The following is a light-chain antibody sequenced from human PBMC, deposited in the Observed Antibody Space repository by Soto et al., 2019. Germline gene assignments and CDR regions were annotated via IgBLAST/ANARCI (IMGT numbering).Light chain of an antibody. CDR2: EVT. Sequence: QSVLTQPASVSGSPGQSITIPCTGTSGDVGGYNLVSWYQQHPGKAPKLMIYEVTERPSGVSNRFSGSKSGNTASLTISGRQPDDEADYYCCSYAGNSEVFGTGTKLTVL. CDR1: SGDVGGYNL. J-gene: IGLJ1*01. V-gene: IGLV2-23*02. CDR3: CSYAGNSEV.